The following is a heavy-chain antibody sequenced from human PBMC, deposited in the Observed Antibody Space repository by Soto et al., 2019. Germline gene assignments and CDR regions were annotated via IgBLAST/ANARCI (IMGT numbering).Heavy chain of an antibody. CDR2: INSDGSST. CDR1: GFTFSSYW. V-gene: IGHV3-74*01. CDR3: ARSRYYYDSSGYYFQYYFDY. J-gene: IGHJ4*02. Sequence: GGSLRLSCAASGFTFSSYWMHWVRQAPGKGLVWVSRINSDGSSTSYADSVKGRFTISRDNAKNTLYLQMNSLRAEDTAVYYCARSRYYYDSSGYYFQYYFDYWGQGTLVTVSS. D-gene: IGHD3-22*01.